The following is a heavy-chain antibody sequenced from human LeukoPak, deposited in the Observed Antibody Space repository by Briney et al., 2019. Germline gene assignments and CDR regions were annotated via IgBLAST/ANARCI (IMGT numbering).Heavy chain of an antibody. Sequence: ASVKVSCKASGYTFTSYYIHWVRQAPGRGLEWMGVINPNFGSTSYAQKFQGRVTMTSDISTSTVYMELSSLRFDDTAIYYCAREGAVATAMLSLDYWGQGALVTVSS. V-gene: IGHV1-46*01. CDR3: AREGAVATAMLSLDY. CDR1: GYTFTSYY. D-gene: IGHD5-18*01. J-gene: IGHJ4*02. CDR2: INPNFGST.